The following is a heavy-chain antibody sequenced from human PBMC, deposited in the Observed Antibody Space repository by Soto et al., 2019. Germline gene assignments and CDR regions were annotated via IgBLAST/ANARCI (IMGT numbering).Heavy chain of an antibody. J-gene: IGHJ6*02. CDR2: MFPGDSDT. V-gene: IGHV5-51*01. CDR3: ARPFVDSNTGHYCAEV. D-gene: IGHD6-13*01. CDR1: GFSFTSYW. Sequence: GESLKISCQASGFSFTSYWSGWVRQRPGKGLEWMAIMFPGDSDTRYSPPFQGHVTISADKSIDTAYLQWGSLRASDTATYYCARPFVDSNTGHYCAEVCGLGTKVTVCS.